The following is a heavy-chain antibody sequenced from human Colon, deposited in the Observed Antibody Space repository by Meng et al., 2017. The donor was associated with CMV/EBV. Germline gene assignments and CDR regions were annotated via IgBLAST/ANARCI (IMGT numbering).Heavy chain of an antibody. CDR3: ARRDRRFLEWLFDS. V-gene: IGHV4-39*01. D-gene: IGHD3-3*01. CDR1: GDSIINTNHY. CDR2: IYHSGST. J-gene: IGHJ4*02. Sequence: SGDSIINTNHYGGWIRQTPGKGLEWIGSIYHSGSTYDNPSLRSRVTMSVDTSKNQFSLRLSSVTAADTAVYYCARRDRRFLEWLFDSWDQGILVTVSS.